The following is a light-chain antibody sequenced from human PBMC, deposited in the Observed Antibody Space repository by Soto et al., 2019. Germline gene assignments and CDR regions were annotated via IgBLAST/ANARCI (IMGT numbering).Light chain of an antibody. CDR1: QGISSS. CDR3: QQLIGYPIT. CDR2: GAF. J-gene: IGKJ5*01. V-gene: IGKV1-9*01. Sequence: DIQLTQSPSLLSASVGDRVTITCRASQGISSSLAWYQQKPGKAPKLLIYGAFTLQRGVPSRFSGSGSGTEFTLTISSLQPEDFATYYCQQLIGYPITFGQGTRLDIK.